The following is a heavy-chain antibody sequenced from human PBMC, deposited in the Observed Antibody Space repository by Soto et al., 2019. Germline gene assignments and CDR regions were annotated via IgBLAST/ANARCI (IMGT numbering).Heavy chain of an antibody. CDR1: GFTFSSYS. Sequence: GGSLRLSCAASGFTFSSYSMNWVRQAPGKGLEWVSYISSSSSTIYYADYVKGRFTISRDNAKNSLYLQMNSLRAEDTAVYYCARDHNELLWFGEWRAFDIWGQGTMVTVS. CDR3: ARDHNELLWFGEWRAFDI. CDR2: ISSSSSTI. V-gene: IGHV3-48*01. J-gene: IGHJ3*02. D-gene: IGHD3-10*01.